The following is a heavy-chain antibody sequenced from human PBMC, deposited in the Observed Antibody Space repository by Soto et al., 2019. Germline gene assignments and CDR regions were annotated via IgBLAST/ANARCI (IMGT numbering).Heavy chain of an antibody. CDR3: ARDLVTSGSWANTPDV. CDR1: GFTFSSYG. D-gene: IGHD6-13*01. Sequence: QGQLVESGGGVVQPGRSLRLSCVASGFTFSSYGMHWVRQAPGKGLEWVAVIWYDGSRTFYADSVKGRFTISRDNSKNTLYLQMNSLGAEDTAVYYCARDLVTSGSWANTPDVWGQGTLVTVSS. V-gene: IGHV3-33*01. CDR2: IWYDGSRT. J-gene: IGHJ4*02.